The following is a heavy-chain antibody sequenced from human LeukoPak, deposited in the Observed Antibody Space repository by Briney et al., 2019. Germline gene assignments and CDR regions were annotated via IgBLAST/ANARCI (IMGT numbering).Heavy chain of an antibody. CDR3: ARDLRAARRPWHYDYVWGSYRLLPSALGLDY. CDR1: GFTFSSYW. CDR2: IKQDGSEK. Sequence: GGSLRLSCAASGFTFSSYWMSWVRQAPGKGLEWVANIKQDGSEKYYVDSVKGRFTISRDNAKNSLYLQMNSLRAEDTAVYYCARDLRAARRPWHYDYVWGSYRLLPSALGLDYWGQGTLVTVSS. D-gene: IGHD3-16*02. J-gene: IGHJ4*02. V-gene: IGHV3-7*01.